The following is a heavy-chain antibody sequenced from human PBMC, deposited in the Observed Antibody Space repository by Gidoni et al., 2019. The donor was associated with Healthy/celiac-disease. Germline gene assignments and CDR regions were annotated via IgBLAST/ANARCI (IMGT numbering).Heavy chain of an antibody. V-gene: IGHV3-23*01. CDR3: AKDGDGDYGLGYFQH. Sequence: EVQLLESGGGLVQPGGSLRLSCAASGFTFRSYAMSWVRQAPGKGLEWVSAISGSGGSTYYADSVKGRFTISRDNSKNTLYLQMNSLRAEDTAVYYCAKDGDGDYGLGYFQHWGQGTLVTVSS. D-gene: IGHD4-17*01. CDR2: ISGSGGST. J-gene: IGHJ1*01. CDR1: GFTFRSYA.